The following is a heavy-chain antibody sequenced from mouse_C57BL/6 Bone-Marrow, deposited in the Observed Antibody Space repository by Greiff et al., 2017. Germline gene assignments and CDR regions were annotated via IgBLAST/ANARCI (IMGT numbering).Heavy chain of an antibody. Sequence: QVTLKESGPGILQSSQTLSLTCSFSGFSLSTSGMGVSWLRQPPGKGLEWPAHIYWDDDKRYNPSLKSRLTISKDTSRNRVFLKITSVDTADTATYYCARGLLRPHYYAMDYWGQGTSVTVSS. CDR1: GFSLSTSGMG. CDR2: IYWDDDK. V-gene: IGHV8-12*01. D-gene: IGHD1-2*01. J-gene: IGHJ4*01. CDR3: ARGLLRPHYYAMDY.